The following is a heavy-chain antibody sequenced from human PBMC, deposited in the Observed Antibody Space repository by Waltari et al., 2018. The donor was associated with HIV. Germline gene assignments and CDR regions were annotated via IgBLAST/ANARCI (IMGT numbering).Heavy chain of an antibody. V-gene: IGHV3-15*01. CDR2: IKSKTDGGTT. D-gene: IGHD1-26*01. J-gene: IGHJ3*02. CDR3: TTAEWELGAFDI. CDR1: GFTFSNAW. Sequence: EVQLVESGGGLVKPGGSLRLSCAASGFTFSNAWMSWVRQAPGKGLEWVGRIKSKTDGGTTDYAAPVKGRFTISRDDSKNTLYLQMNSLKTEDTAVYYCTTAEWELGAFDIWGQGTMVTVSS.